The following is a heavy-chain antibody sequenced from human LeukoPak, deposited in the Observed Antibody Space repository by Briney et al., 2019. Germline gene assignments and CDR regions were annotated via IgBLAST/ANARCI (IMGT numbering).Heavy chain of an antibody. J-gene: IGHJ5*02. CDR1: GFTFSSYE. CDR2: ISGSGGST. V-gene: IGHV3-23*01. CDR3: AKDPTYYYDSSGYSEGNWFDP. Sequence: GGSLRLSCAASGFTFSSYEMHWVRQPPGKGLEWVSAISGSGGSTYYADSVKGRFTISRDNSKNTLYLQMNSLRAEDTAVYYCAKDPTYYYDSSGYSEGNWFDPWGQGTLVTVSS. D-gene: IGHD3-22*01.